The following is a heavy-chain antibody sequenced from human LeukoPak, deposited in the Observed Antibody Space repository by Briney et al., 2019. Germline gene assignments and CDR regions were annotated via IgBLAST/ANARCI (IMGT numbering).Heavy chain of an antibody. CDR2: IYHGGNT. CDR3: ARVRYYGSREEIDP. V-gene: IGHV4-31*03. J-gene: IGHJ5*02. CDR1: GGSISSGGYL. D-gene: IGHD3-10*01. Sequence: PSETLSLTCTVSGGSISSGGYLWSWIRQNPGKGLEWIGYIYHGGNTYYNPSHKSRVTISVDTSKNQFSLKLSSVTAADTAVYYCARVRYYGSREEIDPWGQGTLVTVSS.